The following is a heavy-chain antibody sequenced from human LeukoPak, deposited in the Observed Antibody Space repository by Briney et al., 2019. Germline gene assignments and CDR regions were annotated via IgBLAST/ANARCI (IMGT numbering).Heavy chain of an antibody. CDR1: GGSINSGGYS. J-gene: IGHJ4*02. V-gene: IGHV4-30-2*01. Sequence: SETLSLTCAVSGGSINSGGYSWSWIRQPPGKGLEWIGYIYHSGSTYYNPSLKSRVTLSVDRSKNQFSLKLSSVTAADTAVYYCARYSSGSNFDYWGQGTLVTVSS. CDR2: IYHSGST. CDR3: ARYSSGSNFDY. D-gene: IGHD3-22*01.